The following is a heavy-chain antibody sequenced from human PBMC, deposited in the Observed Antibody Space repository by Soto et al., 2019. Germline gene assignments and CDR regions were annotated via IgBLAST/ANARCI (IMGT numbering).Heavy chain of an antibody. V-gene: IGHV4-34*01. CDR1: GGSFSGYY. Sequence: SESLSLTCAVYGGSFSGYYWSWIRQPPGKGLEWIGEINHSGSTNYNPSLKSRVTISVDTSKNQFSLKLSSVTAADTAVYYCARVKTFWSGYFPFDYWGQGTLVTVSS. D-gene: IGHD3-3*01. CDR3: ARVKTFWSGYFPFDY. J-gene: IGHJ4*02. CDR2: INHSGST.